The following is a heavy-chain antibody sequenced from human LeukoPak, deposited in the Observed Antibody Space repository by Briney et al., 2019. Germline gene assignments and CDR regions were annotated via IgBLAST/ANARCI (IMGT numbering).Heavy chain of an antibody. CDR3: ANVVATYA. Sequence: GGSLRLSCASSGFNFINYGMHWVRQARCQGLEGVAFMRYDGSQKYYAGSVKGRFTISRDNSKNTLYLEMNGLRRDDTAVYYCANVVATYAWGQGTLVTVSS. D-gene: IGHD5-12*01. CDR1: GFNFINYG. J-gene: IGHJ5*02. CDR2: MRYDGSQK. V-gene: IGHV3-30*02.